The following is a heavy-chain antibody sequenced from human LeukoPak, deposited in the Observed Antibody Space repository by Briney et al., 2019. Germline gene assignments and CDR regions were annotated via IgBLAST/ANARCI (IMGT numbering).Heavy chain of an antibody. CDR2: INPNSGGT. V-gene: IGHV1-2*02. J-gene: IGHJ6*03. Sequence: VASVKVSCKASGYTFTSYYMHWVRQAPGQGLEWRGGINPNSGGTDYAQKFQGRVTMTRDTSISTAYMELSRLRSDDTAVYYCASGRNHTYYYYMDVWGKGTTVTVSS. D-gene: IGHD1-14*01. CDR1: GYTFTSYY. CDR3: ASGRNHTYYYYMDV.